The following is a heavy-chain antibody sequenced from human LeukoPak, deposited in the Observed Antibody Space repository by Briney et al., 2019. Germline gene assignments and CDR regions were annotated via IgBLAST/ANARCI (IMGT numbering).Heavy chain of an antibody. J-gene: IGHJ4*02. D-gene: IGHD6-6*01. V-gene: IGHV4-34*01. Sequence: SETLSLTCAVYGGSFSGYYWSWIRQPPGKGLEWIGEINHSGSTNYNPSLKSRVTISVDTSKNQFSLKLSSVTATDTAVYYCARGLTAARYFDYWGQGTLVTVSS. CDR3: ARGLTAARYFDY. CDR1: GGSFSGYY. CDR2: INHSGST.